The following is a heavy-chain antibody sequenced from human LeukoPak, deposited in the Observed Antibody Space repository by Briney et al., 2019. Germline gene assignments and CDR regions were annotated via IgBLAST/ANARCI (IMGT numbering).Heavy chain of an antibody. CDR2: ISAYNGNT. Sequence: GAAVKVSCKASGGTFSTYAITWVRQAPGQGLEWMGWISAYNGNTNYAQKLQGRVTMTTDTSTSTAYMELRSLRSDDTAVYYCASGGSGSSDYWGQGTLVTVSS. J-gene: IGHJ4*02. CDR1: GGTFSTYA. V-gene: IGHV1-18*01. CDR3: ASGGSGSSDY. D-gene: IGHD3-10*01.